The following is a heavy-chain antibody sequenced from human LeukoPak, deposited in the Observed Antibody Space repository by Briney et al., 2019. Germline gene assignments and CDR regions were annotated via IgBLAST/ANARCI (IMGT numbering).Heavy chain of an antibody. CDR2: IWYDGSNK. CDR3: AREGRGSTIFGVVTLTYYYGMDV. J-gene: IGHJ6*02. CDR1: GFTFSSYG. D-gene: IGHD3-3*01. V-gene: IGHV3-33*01. Sequence: QPGGSLRLSCAASGFTFSSYGMHWVRQAPGKGLEWVAVIWYDGSNKYYADSVKGRFTISRDNSKNTLYLQMNSLRAENTAVYYCAREGRGSTIFGVVTLTYYYGMDVWGQGTTVTVSS.